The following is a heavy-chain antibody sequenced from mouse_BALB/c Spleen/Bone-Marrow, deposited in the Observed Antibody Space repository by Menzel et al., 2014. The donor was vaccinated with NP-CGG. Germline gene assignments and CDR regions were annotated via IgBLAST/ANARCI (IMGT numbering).Heavy chain of an antibody. J-gene: IGHJ4*01. V-gene: IGHV3-6*02. Sequence: ESGPGLVKPSQSLSLTCSVTGYSITNGYYCNWIRQFPGNKLEWMAYITYDGSSDYNPSLKNRISITRDTSKNQFFLKLNSVTTEDTSTYYCAMGHYAMDYWGQGTSVTVSS. CDR3: AMGHYAMDY. CDR2: ITYDGSS. CDR1: GYSITNGYY.